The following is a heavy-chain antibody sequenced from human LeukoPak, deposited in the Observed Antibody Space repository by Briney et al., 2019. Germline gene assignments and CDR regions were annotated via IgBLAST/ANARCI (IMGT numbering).Heavy chain of an antibody. Sequence: GGSLRLSCAASGFTFSSYDMNWLRQAPGKGLEWVSYISTSGSTIYYADSVKGRFTISRDNAKNSLYLQMNSLRAEDTAVYYCAKVPDYYGSGRYHWGQGTLVTVSS. CDR3: AKVPDYYGSGRYH. V-gene: IGHV3-48*03. CDR1: GFTFSSYD. CDR2: ISTSGSTI. J-gene: IGHJ4*02. D-gene: IGHD3-10*01.